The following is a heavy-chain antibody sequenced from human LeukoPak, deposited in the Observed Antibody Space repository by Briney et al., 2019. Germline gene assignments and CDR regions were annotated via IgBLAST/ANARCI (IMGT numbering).Heavy chain of an antibody. D-gene: IGHD3-3*01. V-gene: IGHV4-34*01. CDR3: ARNRIRFLEWLSPWFDP. Sequence: SEALSLTCAVYGGSFSDYYWSWIRQPPGKGLEWIGEINHSGSTYYNPSLKSRVTISVDTSKNQFSLKLSSVTAADTAVYYCARNRIRFLEWLSPWFDPWGQGTLVTVSS. CDR2: INHSGST. CDR1: GGSFSDYY. J-gene: IGHJ5*02.